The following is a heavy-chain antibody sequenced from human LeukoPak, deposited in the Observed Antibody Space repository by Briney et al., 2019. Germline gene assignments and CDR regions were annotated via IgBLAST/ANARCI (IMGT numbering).Heavy chain of an antibody. V-gene: IGHV4-59*01. CDR2: IYHSGSS. CDR1: GGSISSYY. CDR3: ARASMGYSSSWYFDY. J-gene: IGHJ4*02. Sequence: ETLSLTRTVSGGSISSYYWSWIRQPPGKGLEWIGYIYHSGSSNYNPSLKSRVTISVDTSKKQFSLKLSSVTAADTAVYYCARASMGYSSSWYFDYWGQGTLVTVSS. D-gene: IGHD6-13*01.